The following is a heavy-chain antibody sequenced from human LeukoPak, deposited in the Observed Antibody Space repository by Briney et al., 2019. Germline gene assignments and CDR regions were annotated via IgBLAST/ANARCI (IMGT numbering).Heavy chain of an antibody. V-gene: IGHV1-8*01. J-gene: IGHJ3*02. CDR2: MNPNSGNT. CDR1: GYTFTSYD. CDR3: ASGIAAAGNDAFDI. D-gene: IGHD6-13*01. Sequence: GASVKVSCKASGYTFTSYDINWVRQATGQGLEWMGWMNPNSGNTGYAQKFQGRVTMTRNTSISTAYMELSSLRSEDTAVYYCASGIAAAGNDAFDIWGQGTMVRVSS.